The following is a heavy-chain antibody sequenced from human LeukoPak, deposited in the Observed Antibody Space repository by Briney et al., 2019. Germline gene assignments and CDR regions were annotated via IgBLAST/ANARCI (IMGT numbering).Heavy chain of an antibody. D-gene: IGHD3-10*01. Sequence: GTSLRLSCVGSGFTFTDYAIHWLRQAPGKGMESVAFISSDGNVKFYVDSVKGRFTISRDNAKNSLYLQMNSLRAEDTAVYYCARGEYGSGSYHIDYWGQGTLVTVSS. J-gene: IGHJ4*02. CDR3: ARGEYGSGSYHIDY. CDR2: ISSDGNVK. V-gene: IGHV3-30*04. CDR1: GFTFTDYA.